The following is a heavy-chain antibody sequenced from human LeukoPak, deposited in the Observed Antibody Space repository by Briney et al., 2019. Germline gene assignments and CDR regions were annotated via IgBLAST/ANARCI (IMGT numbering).Heavy chain of an antibody. V-gene: IGHV4-59*08. J-gene: IGHJ4*02. CDR2: IYYSGST. CDR3: ARHDNDYVWGSYRTGYYFDY. CDR1: GGSIGSYY. Sequence: SETLSLTCTVSGGSIGSYYWSWIRQPPGKGLEWIGYIYYSGSTNYNPSLKSRVTISVDTSKNQFSLKLSSVTAADTAVYYCARHDNDYVWGSYRTGYYFDYWGQGTLVTVSS. D-gene: IGHD3-16*02.